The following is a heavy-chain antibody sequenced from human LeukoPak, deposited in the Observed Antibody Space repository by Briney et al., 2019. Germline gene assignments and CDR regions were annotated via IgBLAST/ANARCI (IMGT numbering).Heavy chain of an antibody. CDR3: ARQIEGFDDGSDYQGFDY. CDR2: INPSGGST. J-gene: IGHJ4*02. D-gene: IGHD3-22*01. Sequence: ASVKVSCKASGYTFTSYYMHWVRQAPGQGLEWMGIINPSGGSTSYAQKLQGRVTMTSDTSTSTVYMELSSLTSEDTAVYYCARQIEGFDDGSDYQGFDYWGQGTLVTVSS. CDR1: GYTFTSYY. V-gene: IGHV1-46*04.